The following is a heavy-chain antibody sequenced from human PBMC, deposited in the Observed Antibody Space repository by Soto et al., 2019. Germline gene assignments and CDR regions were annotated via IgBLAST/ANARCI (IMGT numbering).Heavy chain of an antibody. CDR1: GDTLSHYG. Sequence: QVQLVQSGAEVKKPGSSVKVSCKASGDTLSHYGVSWVRQVPGKGLERLEVTTAILGTRDYAQKFQGRMTITSDESTTTSYMELNRLTSDDTAVYYCAAGDSSDTGDHWGQGTLVTVSS. V-gene: IGHV1-69*01. CDR3: AAGDSSDTGDH. D-gene: IGHD5-18*01. J-gene: IGHJ4*02. CDR2: TTAILGTR.